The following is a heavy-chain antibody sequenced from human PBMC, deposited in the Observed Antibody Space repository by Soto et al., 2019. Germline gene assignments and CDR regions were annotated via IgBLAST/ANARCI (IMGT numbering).Heavy chain of an antibody. CDR1: GFAFSTYG. J-gene: IGHJ4*02. D-gene: IGHD3-9*01. CDR2: IWADGSRQ. CDR3: VGGTGYWGLSDY. Sequence: QVQLVESGGGVIQPGKSQRLSCSASGFAFSTYGMHWVRQAPGKGLEWVAVIWADGSRQFYGDSVKGRFTISRDNSKNTLYLQMNSLRVDDTAVYYGVGGTGYWGLSDYWGQGTLVTVSS. V-gene: IGHV3-33*08.